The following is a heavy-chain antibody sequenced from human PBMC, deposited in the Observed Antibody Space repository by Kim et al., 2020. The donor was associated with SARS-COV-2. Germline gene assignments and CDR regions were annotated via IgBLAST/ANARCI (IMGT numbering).Heavy chain of an antibody. CDR2: IRSKAYGGTT. J-gene: IGHJ4*02. CDR1: GFTFGDYA. V-gene: IGHV3-49*03. Sequence: GGSLRLSCTASGFTFGDYAMSWFRQAPGKGLEWVGFIRSKAYGGTTEYAASVKGRFTISRDDSKSIAYLQMNSLKTEDTAVYYCTRKLITFGGVIVILRTFDYWGQGTLVTVSS. CDR3: TRKLITFGGVIVILRTFDY. D-gene: IGHD3-16*02.